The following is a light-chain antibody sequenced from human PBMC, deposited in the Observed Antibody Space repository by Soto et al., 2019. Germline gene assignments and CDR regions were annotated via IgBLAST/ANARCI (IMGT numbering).Light chain of an antibody. J-gene: IGKJ1*01. CDR3: QEYGTSRT. CDR1: QSVRSKY. CDR2: AAS. V-gene: IGKV3-20*01. Sequence: LVLTQSPGTLSLSPGERATLSCRASQSVRSKYLAWYQQKPGQGPRLLIYAASSRATGIPDRISGSGSGTDFTLTISRLEPEDFAVYYCQEYGTSRTFGQGTKVEIK.